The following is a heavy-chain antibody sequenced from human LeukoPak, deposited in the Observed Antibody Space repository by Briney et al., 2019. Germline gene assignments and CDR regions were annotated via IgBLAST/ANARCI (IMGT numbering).Heavy chain of an antibody. Sequence: SETLTLTCAVYGGSFSSYSWSWIRQPPGKGLEWIGEINHRGSNKYNPSLKSRVTISVDTSKNQFSLKLRSVTAADTAVYYCARGDSSIAARPLDYWGQGTLVTVSS. J-gene: IGHJ4*02. CDR1: GGSFSSYS. D-gene: IGHD6-6*01. CDR2: INHRGSN. CDR3: ARGDSSIAARPLDY. V-gene: IGHV4-34*01.